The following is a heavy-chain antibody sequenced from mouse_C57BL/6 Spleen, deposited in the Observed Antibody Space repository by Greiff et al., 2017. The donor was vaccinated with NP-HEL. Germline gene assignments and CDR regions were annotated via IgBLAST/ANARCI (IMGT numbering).Heavy chain of an antibody. D-gene: IGHD2-12*01. V-gene: IGHV1-55*01. CDR1: GYTFTSYW. CDR2: IYPGSGST. J-gene: IGHJ2*01. CDR3: ARRGLLSYYFDY. Sequence: VQLHQPGAELVKPGASVKMSCKASGYTFTSYWITWVKQRPGQGLEWIGDIYPGSGSTNYNEKFKSKATLTVDTSSSTAYMQLSSLTSEDSAVYYCARRGLLSYYFDYWGQGTTLTVSS.